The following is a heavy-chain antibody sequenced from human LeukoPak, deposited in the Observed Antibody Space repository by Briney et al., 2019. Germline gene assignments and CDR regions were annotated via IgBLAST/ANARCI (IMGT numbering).Heavy chain of an antibody. CDR2: ISAYNGNT. CDR3: ARGAERGYSYGVSYYGMDV. J-gene: IGHJ6*02. V-gene: IGHV1-18*01. CDR1: GYTFTSYG. D-gene: IGHD5-18*01. Sequence: ASVKVSCKASGYTFTSYGISWVRQAPGQGLEWMGWISAYNGNTNYAQKLQGRVTMTTDTSTSTAYMELSSLRSEDTAVYYCARGAERGYSYGVSYYGMDVWGQGTTVTVSS.